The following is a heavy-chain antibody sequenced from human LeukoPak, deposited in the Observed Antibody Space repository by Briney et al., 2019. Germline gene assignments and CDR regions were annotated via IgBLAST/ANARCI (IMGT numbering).Heavy chain of an antibody. J-gene: IGHJ4*02. D-gene: IGHD2-8*01. CDR1: GFTFSSYW. CDR3: APRGLI. CDR2: IANDGSTT. Sequence: GGSLRLSCAASGFTFSSYWMHWVRQAPGKGLVGVSRIANDGSTTTYADSVKGRFTISRDNAKNTLYLQMNSLRVDDTAVYYCAPRGLIRGQGTLVTVSS. V-gene: IGHV3-74*01.